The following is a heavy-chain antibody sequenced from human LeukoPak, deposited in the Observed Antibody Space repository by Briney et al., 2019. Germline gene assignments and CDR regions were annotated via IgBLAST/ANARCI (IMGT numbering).Heavy chain of an antibody. D-gene: IGHD6-19*01. V-gene: IGHV1-18*01. Sequence: GASVTVSCKASGYTFTSYGISWVRQAPGQGLEWMGWISAYNGNTNYAQKLQGRVTMTTDTSTSTAYMELRSLRSDDTAVYYCARMPLAVAGIGIDFDYWGQGTLVTVSS. J-gene: IGHJ4*02. CDR3: ARMPLAVAGIGIDFDY. CDR2: ISAYNGNT. CDR1: GYTFTSYG.